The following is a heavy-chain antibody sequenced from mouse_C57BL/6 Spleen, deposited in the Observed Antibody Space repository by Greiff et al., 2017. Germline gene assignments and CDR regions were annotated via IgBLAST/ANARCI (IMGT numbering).Heavy chain of an antibody. J-gene: IGHJ1*03. CDR2: IDPETGGT. V-gene: IGHV1-15*01. CDR1: GYTFTDYE. Sequence: VQLQQSGAELVRPGASVTLSCKASGYTFTDYEMHWVKQTPVHGLEWIGAIDPETGGTAYNQKFKGKAILTADKSSSTAYMELRSLTSEDSAVYYCTRLNYYGSGGLDWYFDVWGTGTTVTVSS. CDR3: TRLNYYGSGGLDWYFDV. D-gene: IGHD1-1*01.